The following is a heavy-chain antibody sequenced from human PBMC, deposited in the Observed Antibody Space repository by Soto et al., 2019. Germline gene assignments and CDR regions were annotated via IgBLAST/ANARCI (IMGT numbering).Heavy chain of an antibody. J-gene: IGHJ4*02. CDR3: AGLFPYVSSGYPLNY. CDR2: IYYLGNT. V-gene: IGHV4-39*01. D-gene: IGHD3-22*01. CDR1: GDSISSSSSY. Sequence: SETMSLTCPVSGDSISSSSSYCGWIRQPPGTGLEWVGSIYYLGNTYYHPSLGGRVSISVDTSKHQFSLKLKSVTAADTVVFDCAGLFPYVSSGYPLNYLGQGTLVTVSS.